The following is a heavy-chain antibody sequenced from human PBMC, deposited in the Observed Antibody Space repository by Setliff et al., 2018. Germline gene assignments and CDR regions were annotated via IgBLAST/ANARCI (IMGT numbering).Heavy chain of an antibody. J-gene: IGHJ1*01. V-gene: IGHV4-34*01. CDR3: ARVDFTMIQGVLGL. D-gene: IGHD3-10*01. CDR1: GVSFSDHY. CDR2: VYYSGYT. Sequence: SETLSLTCTVYGVSFSDHYWGWIRQPPGKGMEWIGSVYYSGYTYYNPSLQSRVTISVDMSKNQFSMKLTSVTAADTAVYYCARVDFTMIQGVLGLWGQGTLVTV.